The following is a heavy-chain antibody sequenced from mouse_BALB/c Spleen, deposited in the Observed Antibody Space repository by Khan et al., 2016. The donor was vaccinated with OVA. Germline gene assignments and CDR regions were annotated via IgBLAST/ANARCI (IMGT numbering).Heavy chain of an antibody. CDR2: IWGDGNT. J-gene: IGHJ4*01. CDR1: GFSLTSYG. CDR3: ANFDYGYYAVDC. D-gene: IGHD2-4*01. Sequence: VKLEVSGPGLVAPSQSLSITCTVSGFSLTSYGVTWVRQPPGKGLEWLGVIWGDGNTNYHSALISRLSISKDNSKSQVFLKLNSLQTDDTATYYCANFDYGYYAVDCWGQGTSVTVSS. V-gene: IGHV2-3*01.